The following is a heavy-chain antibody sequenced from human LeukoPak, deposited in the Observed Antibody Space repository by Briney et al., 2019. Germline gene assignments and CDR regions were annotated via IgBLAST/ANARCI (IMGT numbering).Heavy chain of an antibody. D-gene: IGHD3-9*01. CDR3: ASCAYYDILTGYYKHWFDP. J-gene: IGHJ5*02. CDR2: IIPILGTA. V-gene: IGHV1-69*13. CDR1: GGTFSSYA. Sequence: ASVKVSCKASGGTFSSYAISWVRQAPGQGLEWMGGIIPILGTANYAQKFQGRVTITADESTSTAYMELSSLRSEDTAVYYCASCAYYDILTGYYKHWFDPWGQGTLVTVSS.